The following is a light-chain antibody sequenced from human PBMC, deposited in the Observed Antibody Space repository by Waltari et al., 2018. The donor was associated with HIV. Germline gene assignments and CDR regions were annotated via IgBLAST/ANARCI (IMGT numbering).Light chain of an antibody. CDR3: QQRSNWPQT. Sequence: DIVMTQSPDYMAVYLGERATINCKSSRNVLYTSNNKNYLAWYQQKPRQPPKLLIYWASTRASGVPERFSGSGSGTDFTLSISSLEPEDFAVYYCQQRSNWPQTFGQGTKVEIK. J-gene: IGKJ1*01. V-gene: IGKV4-1*01. CDR2: WAS. CDR1: RNVLYTSNNKNY.